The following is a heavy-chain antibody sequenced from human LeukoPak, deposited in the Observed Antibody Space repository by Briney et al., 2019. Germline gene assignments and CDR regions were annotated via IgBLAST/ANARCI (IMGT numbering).Heavy chain of an antibody. CDR3: ARDRRNYDSSGYYWRPNYYYYGMDV. CDR1: GGTFSSYA. V-gene: IGHV1-69*05. Sequence: ASVKVSCKASGGTFSSYAISWVRQAPGQGLEWMGGIIPIFGTANYAQKLQGRVTMTTDTSTSTAYMELRSLRSDDTAVYYCARDRRNYDSSGYYWRPNYYYYGMDVWGQGTTVTVSS. CDR2: IIPIFGTA. D-gene: IGHD3-22*01. J-gene: IGHJ6*02.